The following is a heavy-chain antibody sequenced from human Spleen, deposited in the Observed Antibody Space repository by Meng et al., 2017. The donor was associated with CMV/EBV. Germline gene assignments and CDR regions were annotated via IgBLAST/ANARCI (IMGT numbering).Heavy chain of an antibody. Sequence: GGSLRLSCAASGFTFSTYDMHWVRQATGKGLEWVSVIYPGGTTYYADSVKGRFTISRDNSKNTLYLQMNSLKTEDTAVYYCTTTSPVLRFLEWSHIGAFDIWGQGTMVTVSS. J-gene: IGHJ3*02. CDR2: IYPGGTT. CDR1: GFTFSTYD. CDR3: TTTSPVLRFLEWSHIGAFDI. V-gene: IGHV3-53*01. D-gene: IGHD3-3*01.